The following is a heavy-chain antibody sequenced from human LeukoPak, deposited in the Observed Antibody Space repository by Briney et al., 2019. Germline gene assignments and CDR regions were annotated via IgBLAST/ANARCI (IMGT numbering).Heavy chain of an antibody. CDR1: GGSIRRSRYY. Sequence: PSETLSLTCTVSGGSIRRSRYYWGWIRQPPGKGLEWIAGIYYSESTYYNPSLKRRVTISVDTSKNKFYLKLSSVTAADTAVDYCASFCSTSCYVYHWFDPWGQGTLVTVSS. J-gene: IGHJ5*02. V-gene: IGHV4-39*07. D-gene: IGHD2-2*01. CDR3: ASFCSTSCYVYHWFDP. CDR2: IYYSEST.